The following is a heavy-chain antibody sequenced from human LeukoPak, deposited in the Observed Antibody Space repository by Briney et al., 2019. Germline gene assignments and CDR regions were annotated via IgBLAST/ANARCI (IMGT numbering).Heavy chain of an antibody. CDR3: ARDWVVVAAQRPALGY. CDR2: INPNSGGT. D-gene: IGHD2-15*01. J-gene: IGHJ4*02. V-gene: IGHV1-2*02. Sequence: ASVKVSCKASGYTFTGYYMHWVRQAPGQGLEWMGWINPNSGGTNYAQKFQGRVTMTRDTSISTAYMELSRLRSDDTAVYYCARDWVVVAAQRPALGYWGQGTLVTVSS. CDR1: GYTFTGYY.